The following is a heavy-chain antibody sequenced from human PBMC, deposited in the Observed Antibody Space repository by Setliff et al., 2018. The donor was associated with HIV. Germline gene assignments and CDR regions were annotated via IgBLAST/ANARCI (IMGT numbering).Heavy chain of an antibody. D-gene: IGHD2-2*03. Sequence: TLSLTCTVSGDSMNSVSYSWAWLRQSAGKGPEWIGHVYARGSANYNPSLTSRVTISVPTSKNQFSLNLNSVTAADTATYYCARAKTVGSSALFLDPWGQGTPVTVSS. J-gene: IGHJ5*02. CDR1: GDSMNSVSYS. CDR2: VYARGSA. V-gene: IGHV4-61*09. CDR3: ARAKTVGSSALFLDP.